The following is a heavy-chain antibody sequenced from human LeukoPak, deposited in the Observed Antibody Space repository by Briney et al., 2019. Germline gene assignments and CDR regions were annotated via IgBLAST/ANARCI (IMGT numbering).Heavy chain of an antibody. CDR2: ISFDGSTK. CDR1: GFTFSTYA. V-gene: IGHV3-30-3*01. J-gene: IGHJ4*02. D-gene: IGHD3-9*01. Sequence: GGSLRLSCAASGFTFSTYAMHWVRQAPGKGLQWVAVISFDGSTKYYADSVRGRFTISRDNSKNTLYLQINSLRPEDTAVYYCARGDILTGPYYFDYWRQGTLVTVSS. CDR3: ARGDILTGPYYFDY.